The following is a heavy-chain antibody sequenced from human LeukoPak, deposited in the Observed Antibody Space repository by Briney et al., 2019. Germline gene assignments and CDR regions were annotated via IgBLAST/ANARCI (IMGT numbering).Heavy chain of an antibody. Sequence: ASVKVSCKASGYTFTSYGISRVRQAPGQGLEWMGWISAYNGNANYAQKLQGRVTMTTDTSTSTAYMELRSLRSDDTAVYYCARGTKGSWYWYFDLWGRGTLVTVSS. CDR2: ISAYNGNA. CDR3: ARGTKGSWYWYFDL. J-gene: IGHJ2*01. D-gene: IGHD6-13*01. V-gene: IGHV1-18*01. CDR1: GYTFTSYG.